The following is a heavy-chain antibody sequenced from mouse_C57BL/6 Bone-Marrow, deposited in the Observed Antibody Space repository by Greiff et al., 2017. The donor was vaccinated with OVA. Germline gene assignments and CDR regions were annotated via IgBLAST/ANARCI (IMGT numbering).Heavy chain of an antibody. Sequence: QVQLQQPGAELVMPGASVKLSCKASGYTFTSYWMHWVKQRPGQGLEWIGEIDPSDSYTNYNQKFKGKSTLTVDKSSSTAYMQLSSLTSKDSAVYYCARREYWGQGTTLTVSS. CDR1: GYTFTSYW. V-gene: IGHV1-69*01. J-gene: IGHJ2*01. CDR3: ARREY. CDR2: IDPSDSYT.